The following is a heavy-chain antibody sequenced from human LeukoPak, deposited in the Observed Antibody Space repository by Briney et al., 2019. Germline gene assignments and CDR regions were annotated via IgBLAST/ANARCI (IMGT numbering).Heavy chain of an antibody. D-gene: IGHD4-23*01. CDR1: GYTFTGYY. Sequence: ASVQVSCKASGYTFTGYYMHWVRPAPGQGLEWMGWINPNSGGTNYAQKFQGRVTMTRDTSISTAYMELSRLRSDDTAVYYRACEMGNDAFDIWGQGTMVTVSS. CDR3: ACEMGNDAFDI. CDR2: INPNSGGT. V-gene: IGHV1-2*02. J-gene: IGHJ3*02.